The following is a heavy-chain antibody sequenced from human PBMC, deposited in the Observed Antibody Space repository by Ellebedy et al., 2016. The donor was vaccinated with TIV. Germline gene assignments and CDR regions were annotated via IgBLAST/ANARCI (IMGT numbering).Heavy chain of an antibody. J-gene: IGHJ5*02. CDR3: AKSAQTVTRRGNGLDP. V-gene: IGHV3-23*01. CDR2: ISGSGGST. Sequence: GESLKISCAASGFTFSSYAMSWVRQAPGKGLEWVSAISGSGGSTYYADSVKGRFTISRDNSKNTLYRQMNSLRAEDTAVYYCAKSAQTVTRRGNGLDPWGQGTLVTVSS. CDR1: GFTFSSYA. D-gene: IGHD4-11*01.